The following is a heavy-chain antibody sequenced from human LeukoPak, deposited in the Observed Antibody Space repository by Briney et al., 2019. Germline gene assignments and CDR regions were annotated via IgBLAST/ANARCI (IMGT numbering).Heavy chain of an antibody. V-gene: IGHV1-69*05. CDR1: GGTFSCYA. J-gene: IGHJ6*03. CDR2: IIPIFGTA. D-gene: IGHD2-2*01. CDR3: ARGYCSSTSCLRGYYYMDV. Sequence: ASVKVPCKASGGTFSCYAISWVRQAPGQGLEWMGGIIPIFGTANYAQKFQGRVTITTDESTSTAYMELSSLRSEDTAVYYCARGYCSSTSCLRGYYYMDVWGKGTTVTVSS.